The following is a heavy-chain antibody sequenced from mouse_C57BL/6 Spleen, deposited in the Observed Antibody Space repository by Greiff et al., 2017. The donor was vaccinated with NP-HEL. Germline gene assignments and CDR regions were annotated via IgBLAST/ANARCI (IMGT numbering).Heavy chain of an antibody. J-gene: IGHJ4*01. V-gene: IGHV1-69*01. Sequence: QVQLQQPGAELVMPGASVKLSCKASGYTFTSYWMHWVKQRPGQGLEWIGEIDPSDSYTNYNQKFKGKSTLTVDKSSSTAYMQLSSLTSEDSAVYYCARRITTVVGYVMDYWGQGTSVTVSS. CDR3: ARRITTVVGYVMDY. CDR1: GYTFTSYW. D-gene: IGHD1-1*01. CDR2: IDPSDSYT.